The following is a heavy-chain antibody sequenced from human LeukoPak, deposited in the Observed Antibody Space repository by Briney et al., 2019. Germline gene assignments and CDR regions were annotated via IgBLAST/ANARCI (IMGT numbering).Heavy chain of an antibody. D-gene: IGHD3-10*01. J-gene: IGHJ4*02. Sequence: SGGSLRLSCAASGFTFSNYAMSWVRQAPGKGLEWVSTISRSGGSTYYADSVKGRFTISRDNSKNTLHLQMNSLRAEDTAVYYCAKVRDYYGSGIAYFDYWGQGTLVTVSS. V-gene: IGHV3-23*01. CDR2: ISRSGGST. CDR1: GFTFSNYA. CDR3: AKVRDYYGSGIAYFDY.